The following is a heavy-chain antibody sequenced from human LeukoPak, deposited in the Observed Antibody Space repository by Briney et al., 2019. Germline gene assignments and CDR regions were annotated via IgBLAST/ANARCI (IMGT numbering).Heavy chain of an antibody. D-gene: IGHD6-13*01. CDR2: IYYSGST. J-gene: IGHJ4*02. Sequence: SETLSLTCTVSGGSMNSYSWSWLRQPPGKGLEWIGYIYYSGSTNYSPFLKSRVTISIDTSKKQFSLKLSSVTTADTAVYYCARQSDSSWTFDYWGQGTLVTVSS. CDR3: ARQSDSSWTFDY. CDR1: GGSMNSYS. V-gene: IGHV4-59*01.